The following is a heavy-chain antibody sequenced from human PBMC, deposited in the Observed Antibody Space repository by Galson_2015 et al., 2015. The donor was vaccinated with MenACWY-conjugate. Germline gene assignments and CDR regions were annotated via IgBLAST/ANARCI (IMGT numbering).Heavy chain of an antibody. V-gene: IGHV1-3*01. J-gene: IGHJ4*02. CDR2: INAGNGNT. CDR3: ARDLRGGWRWLQFKVDY. Sequence: SVKVSCKASGYTFTSYAMHWVRQAPGQRLEWMGWINAGNGNTKYSQKFQGRVTITRDTSASTAYMELSSLRSEDTAVYYCARDLRGGWRWLQFKVDYWGQGTLVTVSS. CDR1: GYTFTSYA. D-gene: IGHD5-24*01.